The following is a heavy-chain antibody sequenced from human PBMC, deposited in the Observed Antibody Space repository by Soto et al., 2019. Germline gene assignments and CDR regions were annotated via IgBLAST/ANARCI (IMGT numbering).Heavy chain of an antibody. Sequence: SETLSLTCTVSGGSISSGGYYWSWTRQHPGRGLEWIGYIYYNGNTYYNPSLKSRVTVSVDTSKNQFSLNVRSVTAADTAVYYCARCSLVVIPVPGFDPWGQGTLVTVSS. CDR1: GGSISSGGYY. CDR2: IYYNGNT. V-gene: IGHV4-31*03. J-gene: IGHJ5*02. D-gene: IGHD2-15*01. CDR3: ARCSLVVIPVPGFDP.